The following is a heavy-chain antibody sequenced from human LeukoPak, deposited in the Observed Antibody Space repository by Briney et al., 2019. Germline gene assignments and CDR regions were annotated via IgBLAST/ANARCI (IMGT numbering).Heavy chain of an antibody. D-gene: IGHD1-26*01. CDR1: GFTFSSYW. CDR3: AKSRRWEPQGGYFDY. V-gene: IGHV3-74*01. CDR2: ISDDDSRT. J-gene: IGHJ4*02. Sequence: GGSLRLSCVASGFTFSSYWMHWVRQAPGKGLVWVSRISDDDSRTGYADSVKGRFTVSRDNAKNTLYLQMNSLRAEDTAVYYCAKSRRWEPQGGYFDYWGQGTLVTVSS.